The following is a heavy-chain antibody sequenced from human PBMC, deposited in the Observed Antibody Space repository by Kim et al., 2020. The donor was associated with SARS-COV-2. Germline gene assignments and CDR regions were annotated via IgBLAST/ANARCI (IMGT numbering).Heavy chain of an antibody. V-gene: IGHV3-73*01. CDR3: TRALDGLWFGESNSYSGVDA. J-gene: IGHJ6*02. CDR1: GFTFSGSA. D-gene: IGHD3-10*01. Sequence: GGSLRLSCAASGFTFSGSAMHWVRQASGKGLEWVGRIRSKANSYATAYAASVKGRFTISRDDSKNTAYLQMNSLKTEDTAVYYCTRALDGLWFGESNSYSGVDAWGQGTPVTVSS. CDR2: IRSKANSYAT.